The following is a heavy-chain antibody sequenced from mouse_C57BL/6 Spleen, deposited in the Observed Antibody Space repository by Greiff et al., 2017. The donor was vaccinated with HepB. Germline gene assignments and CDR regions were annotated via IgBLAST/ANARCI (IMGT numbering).Heavy chain of an antibody. CDR2: IYPGSGST. Sequence: QVQLQQPGAELVKPGASVKMSCKASGYTFTSYWITWVKQRPGQGLEWIGDIYPGSGSTNYNEKFKSKATLTVDTSSSTAYMQLSSLTSEDSAVYYWARRKSPYYSNYNYAMDYWGQGTSVTVSS. CDR3: ARRKSPYYSNYNYAMDY. J-gene: IGHJ4*01. D-gene: IGHD2-5*01. CDR1: GYTFTSYW. V-gene: IGHV1-55*01.